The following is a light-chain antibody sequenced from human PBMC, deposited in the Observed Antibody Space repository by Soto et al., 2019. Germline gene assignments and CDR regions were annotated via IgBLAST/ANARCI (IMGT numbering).Light chain of an antibody. Sequence: EIVMTQSPATLSVSPGERATLSCRASQSVSSNLAWYQQKPGQAPRLLIYGASTRATGIPARFSGSGSGTEFTLTISSLQSEDFAVYYCRQYNNWPLTFSGGTKVEIK. CDR2: GAS. CDR3: RQYNNWPLT. V-gene: IGKV3-15*01. J-gene: IGKJ4*01. CDR1: QSVSSN.